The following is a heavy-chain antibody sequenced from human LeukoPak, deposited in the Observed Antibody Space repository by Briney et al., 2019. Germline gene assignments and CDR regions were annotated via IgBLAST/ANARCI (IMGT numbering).Heavy chain of an antibody. CDR3: ARDTY. J-gene: IGHJ4*02. Sequence: GGSLRLSCAASGFTVRSTFMTWVRQAPGKGLEWVSLIYSGDSTYYADSVKCRFTISRDNSGNTLYLQLNSLRAEDTAVYYCARDTYWGQGTLVTVSS. CDR2: IYSGDST. CDR1: GFTVRSTF. V-gene: IGHV3-66*01.